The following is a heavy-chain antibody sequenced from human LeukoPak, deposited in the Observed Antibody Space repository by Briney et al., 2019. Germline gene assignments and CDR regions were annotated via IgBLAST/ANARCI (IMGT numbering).Heavy chain of an antibody. Sequence: SETLSLTCAVYGGSFSGYYWSWIRQPPGKGLEWIGEINHSGRTNYRPSLKSRVTISVDTSKNQFSLKLSSVTAADTAVYYCVRWEWVDVNRGSSRGFDIWGQGTMVTVSS. J-gene: IGHJ3*02. V-gene: IGHV4-34*01. CDR2: INHSGRT. CDR1: GGSFSGYY. D-gene: IGHD3-3*01. CDR3: VRWEWVDVNRGSSRGFDI.